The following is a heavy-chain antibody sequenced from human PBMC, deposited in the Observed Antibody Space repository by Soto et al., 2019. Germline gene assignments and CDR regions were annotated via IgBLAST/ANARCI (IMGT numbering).Heavy chain of an antibody. V-gene: IGHV3-30*18. D-gene: IGHD3-10*01. Sequence: GGPLRLSCAASGFTFSSYGMHWVRQAPGKGLEWVAVISYDGSNKYYADSVKGRFTISRDNSKNTLYLQMNSLRAEDTAVYYCAKVPSPITMRPYYFDYWGQGTLVTVSS. CDR2: ISYDGSNK. CDR1: GFTFSSYG. CDR3: AKVPSPITMRPYYFDY. J-gene: IGHJ4*02.